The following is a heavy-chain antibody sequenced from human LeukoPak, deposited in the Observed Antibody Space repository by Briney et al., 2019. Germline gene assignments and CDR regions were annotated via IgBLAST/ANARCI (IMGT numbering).Heavy chain of an antibody. CDR1: GFTVSSNY. CDR2: IYSGGST. J-gene: IGHJ4*02. V-gene: IGHV3-66*02. Sequence: PVGSLRLSCAASGFTVSSNYMSWVRQAPGKGLEWVSVIYSGGSTYYTDSVKGRFTISRDNSKSTLYLQMNSLRIEDTALYYCARDSAYWGQGTLVTVSS. D-gene: IGHD2-15*01. CDR3: ARDSAY.